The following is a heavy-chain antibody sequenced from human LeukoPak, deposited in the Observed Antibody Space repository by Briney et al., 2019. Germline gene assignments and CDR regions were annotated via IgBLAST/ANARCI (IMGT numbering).Heavy chain of an antibody. V-gene: IGHV6-1*01. Sequence: SQTLSLTCAISGDSVSSNNGAGNWIRQSPSRGLEWLGRTYYRSKSYNDYAGSFISRITISPDTSKNQFSLQLDSVTPEDTAVYYCARDVGATGWHTFDYWGQGTLVTVSS. CDR3: ARDVGATGWHTFDY. CDR2: TYYRSKSYN. D-gene: IGHD3-9*01. CDR1: GDSVSSNNGA. J-gene: IGHJ4*02.